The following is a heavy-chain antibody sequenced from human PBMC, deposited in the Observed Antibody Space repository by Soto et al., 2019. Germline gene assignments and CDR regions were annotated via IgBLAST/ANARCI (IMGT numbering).Heavy chain of an antibody. CDR1: GGTFSSYA. V-gene: IGHV1-69*13. Sequence: GASVKVSCKASGGTFSSYAISWVRQAPGQGLEWMGGIIPIFGTANYAQKFQGRVTITADESTSTAYMELSSLRSEDTAVYYCASADYYDSSGYYTNFDYWGQGTLVTVSS. CDR3: ASADYYDSSGYYTNFDY. CDR2: IIPIFGTA. J-gene: IGHJ4*02. D-gene: IGHD3-22*01.